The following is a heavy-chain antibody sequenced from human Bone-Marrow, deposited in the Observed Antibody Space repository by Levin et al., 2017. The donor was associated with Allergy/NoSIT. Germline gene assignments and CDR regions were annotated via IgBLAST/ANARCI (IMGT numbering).Heavy chain of an antibody. CDR2: IAYDGNNE. Sequence: PGGSLRLSCAVSGFTFHTALHWVRQAPGKGLEWVAVIAYDGNNEFYADSVKGRFTISRDNSKNTLFLQMNSLGAEDTALYYCAKISGSYYGSSGGNADYWGQGTLVTVSS. V-gene: IGHV3-30-3*02. CDR3: AKISGSYYGSSGGNADY. CDR1: GFTFHTA. D-gene: IGHD1-26*01. J-gene: IGHJ4*02.